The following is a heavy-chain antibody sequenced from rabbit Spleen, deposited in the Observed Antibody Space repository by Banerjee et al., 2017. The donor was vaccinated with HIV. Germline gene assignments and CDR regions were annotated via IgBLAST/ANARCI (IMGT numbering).Heavy chain of an antibody. Sequence: QSLEESGGGLVQPEASLTLTCTASGVSFSISSYMCWVRQAPGKGLEWIACIDAGDSGFTYFANWAKGRFTVSKTSSTTVTLQMTRLTAADTATYFCARDTSSSFSSYGMDLWGQGTLVTVS. D-gene: IGHD1-1*01. V-gene: IGHV1S40*01. CDR3: ARDTSSSFSSYGMDL. CDR1: GVSFSISSY. CDR2: IDAGDSGFT. J-gene: IGHJ6*01.